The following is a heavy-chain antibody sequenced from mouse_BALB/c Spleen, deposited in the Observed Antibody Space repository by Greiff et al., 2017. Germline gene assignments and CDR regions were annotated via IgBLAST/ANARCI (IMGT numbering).Heavy chain of an antibody. CDR3: ARTPFITTEYYFDY. D-gene: IGHD1-1*01. CDR1: GYSITSDYA. V-gene: IGHV3-2*02. Sequence: DVKLQESGPGLVKPSQSLSLTCTVSGYSITSDYAWNWIRQFPGNKLEWMGYISYSGSTSYNPSLKSRISITRDTSKNQFFLQLNSVTTEDPATYYCARTPFITTEYYFDYWGQGTTLTVTS. CDR2: ISYSGST. J-gene: IGHJ2*01.